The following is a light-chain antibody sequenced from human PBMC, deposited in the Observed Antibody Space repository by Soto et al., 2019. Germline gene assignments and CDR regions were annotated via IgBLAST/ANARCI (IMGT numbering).Light chain of an antibody. CDR3: QQYNDWPLT. CDR1: QSVSSN. Sequence: DIVMTQSPATLSVAPGERATLSCRASQSVSSNLAWYQHKPGQAPSLLLYGASTRATGIPARFSGSGSWTEFTLTISSLQYEDFAVDYCQQYNDWPLTFGGGTKVEIK. CDR2: GAS. J-gene: IGKJ4*01. V-gene: IGKV3-15*01.